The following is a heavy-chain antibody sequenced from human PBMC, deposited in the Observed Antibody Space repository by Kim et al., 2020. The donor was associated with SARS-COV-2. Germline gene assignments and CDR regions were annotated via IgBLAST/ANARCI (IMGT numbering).Heavy chain of an antibody. D-gene: IGHD4-4*01. CDR3: ASDTVLYGLDV. CDR2: IKSAGTGI. V-gene: IGHV3-74*01. J-gene: IGHJ6*02. CDR1: GFTFTKYW. Sequence: GGSLRLSCAASGFTFTKYWMHWVRQAPGKGLVWVSHIKSAGTGITYADSVKGRFTISRDNATNTLYLQMNNLRAEDTAVYYCASDTVLYGLDVWGQGTTVTVSS.